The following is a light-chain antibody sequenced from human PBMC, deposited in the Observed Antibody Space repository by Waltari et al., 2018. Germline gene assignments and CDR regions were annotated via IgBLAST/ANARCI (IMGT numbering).Light chain of an antibody. J-gene: IGLJ2*01. Sequence: QSVLTQPASVSGSPGQSITISCTGTRGEVGGYDYVSWYQQQPGKAPKLMIYDVKNRPSGVSNRFSGSKSGDTASLTISGLQAEDEADYYCSSYAVTATLLFGGGTTLTVL. CDR2: DVK. CDR3: SSYAVTATLL. V-gene: IGLV2-14*03. CDR1: RGEVGGYDY.